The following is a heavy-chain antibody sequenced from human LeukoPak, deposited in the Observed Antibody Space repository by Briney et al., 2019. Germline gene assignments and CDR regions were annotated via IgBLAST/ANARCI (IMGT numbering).Heavy chain of an antibody. D-gene: IGHD3-10*01. CDR1: GYTFTNYD. Sequence: ASVKVSCKASGYTFTNYDINWVRQATGQGLEWMGWMNPNSGNTGYAQKFQDRVTMTRNTSISTAYMELTRLTSKDTAVYYCARGDSGYFFYYGLDVWGQGTTVTVSS. CDR2: MNPNSGNT. CDR3: ARGDSGYFFYYGLDV. V-gene: IGHV1-8*01. J-gene: IGHJ6*02.